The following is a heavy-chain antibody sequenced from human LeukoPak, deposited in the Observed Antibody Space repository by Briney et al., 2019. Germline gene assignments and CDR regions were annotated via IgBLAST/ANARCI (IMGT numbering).Heavy chain of an antibody. D-gene: IGHD3-10*01. J-gene: IGHJ4*02. Sequence: PGGSLGLSCAASGFTFTNAWMSWVRQAPGKGLEWVGRIKSKGDGETTDYAAPVKGRFTMSRDDSKATLYLQMNSLKAEDTAVYYCTTDLGLTMIRGVIVSWGQGALVTVSS. CDR1: GFTFTNAW. CDR3: TTDLGLTMIRGVIVS. V-gene: IGHV3-15*01. CDR2: IKSKGDGETT.